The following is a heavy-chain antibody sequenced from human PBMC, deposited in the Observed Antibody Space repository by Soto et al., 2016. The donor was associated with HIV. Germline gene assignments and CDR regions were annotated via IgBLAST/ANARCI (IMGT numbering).Heavy chain of an antibody. CDR2: INPNSGGT. D-gene: IGHD3-22*01. CDR3: ARVTTMIVVARD. CDR1: GYSFTGYY. Sequence: QVQLVQSGAEVKKPGASVKVSCKASGYSFTGYYMHWVRQAPGQGLEWMGWINPNSGGTNYAQKFQGRVTMTRDTSISTAYMELNRLRSDDTAFYYCARVTTMIVVARDWGQGTLVHRLL. V-gene: IGHV1-2*02. J-gene: IGHJ4*02.